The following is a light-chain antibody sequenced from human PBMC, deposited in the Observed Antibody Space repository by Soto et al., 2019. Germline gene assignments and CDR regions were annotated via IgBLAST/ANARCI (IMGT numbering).Light chain of an antibody. CDR1: QSVSSN. CDR2: GAS. Sequence: IVMTQSPATLSVSPGERDTLSCRASQSVSSNLAWYQQKPGQAPRLLIYGASTRATGIPARFSGSGSGTEFTLTISSLQSEDFAVYYCQQYNNWQTLTFGQGTKVDIK. CDR3: QQYNNWQTLT. J-gene: IGKJ1*01. V-gene: IGKV3-15*01.